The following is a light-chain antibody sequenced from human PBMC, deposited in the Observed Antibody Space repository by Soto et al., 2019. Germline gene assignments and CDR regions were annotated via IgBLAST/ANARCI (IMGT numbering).Light chain of an antibody. V-gene: IGLV4-60*03. CDR1: SGHSSYI. Sequence: QSVLTQSSSASASLGSSVKLTCTLSSGHSSYIIAWHQQQPGKAPRYLMKLEGSGSYNKGSGVPDRFSGSSSGADRYLTISNLLSEDEADYYCETWDSNTHRGVFGGGTKLTVL. CDR2: LEGSGSY. J-gene: IGLJ2*01. CDR3: ETWDSNTHRGV.